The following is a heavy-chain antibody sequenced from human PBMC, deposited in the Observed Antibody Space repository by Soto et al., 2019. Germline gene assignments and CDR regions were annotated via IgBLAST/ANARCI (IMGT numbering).Heavy chain of an antibody. CDR2: IYYSGST. V-gene: IGHV4-31*03. J-gene: IGHJ4*02. Sequence: SETLSLTCTVSDGSISSGGYYWSWIRQHPGKGLEWIGYIYYSGSTYYNPSLKSRVTISVDTSKNQFSLKLSSVTAADTAVYYCARTTSSDSSSWYLNFDYWGQGTLVTVSS. CDR1: DGSISSGGYY. D-gene: IGHD6-13*01. CDR3: ARTTSSDSSSWYLNFDY.